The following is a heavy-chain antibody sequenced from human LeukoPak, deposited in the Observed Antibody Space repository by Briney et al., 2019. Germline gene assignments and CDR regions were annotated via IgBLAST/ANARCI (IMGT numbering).Heavy chain of an antibody. V-gene: IGHV1-69*05. J-gene: IGHJ4*02. CDR1: GGTFSSYA. CDR2: IIPIFGTA. CDR3: AREGDSSGYYSYFDY. Sequence: ASVKVSCKASGGTFSSYAISWVRQAPGQGLEWMGGIIPIFGTANYAQKFQGSVTITTDESTSTAYMELSSLRSEDTAVYYCAREGDSSGYYSYFDYWGQGTLVTVSS. D-gene: IGHD3-22*01.